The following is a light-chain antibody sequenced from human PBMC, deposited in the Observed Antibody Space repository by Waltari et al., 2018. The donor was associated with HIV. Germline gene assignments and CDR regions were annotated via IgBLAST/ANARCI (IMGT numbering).Light chain of an antibody. Sequence: QSVLTQPPSASGTPGQRVTISCSGSSSNIGRNSVYWYQQLPGTAPKPLIYRNNQRPSGVPDRFSGSKSGTSASLAISGLRSEDEADYYCAAWDDSLSGWVFGGGTKLTVL. CDR3: AAWDDSLSGWV. CDR1: SSNIGRNS. J-gene: IGLJ3*02. CDR2: RNN. V-gene: IGLV1-47*01.